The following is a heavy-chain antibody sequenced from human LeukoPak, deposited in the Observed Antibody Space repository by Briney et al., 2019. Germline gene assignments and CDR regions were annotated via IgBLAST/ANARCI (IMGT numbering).Heavy chain of an antibody. J-gene: IGHJ4*02. V-gene: IGHV3-21*01. CDR3: ARRGVYGSGAFYLDY. CDR1: GFTFSTYS. CDR2: ISSSSSYI. D-gene: IGHD3-10*01. Sequence: NPGGSLGLSCAASGFTFSTYSMNWVRQTPGKGLEWVSSISSSSSYIYYADSVKGRFTISRDNAKNSLYLQMNSLRAEDTAVYYCARRGVYGSGAFYLDYWGQGTLVTVSS.